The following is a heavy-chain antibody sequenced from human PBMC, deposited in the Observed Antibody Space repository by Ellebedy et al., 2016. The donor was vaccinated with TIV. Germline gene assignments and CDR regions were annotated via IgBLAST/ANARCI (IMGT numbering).Heavy chain of an antibody. J-gene: IGHJ6*02. V-gene: IGHV4-59*01. CDR3: AGGSYTPYGMDV. D-gene: IGHD1-26*01. CDR2: FYYSGTT. CDR1: GGSISSYH. Sequence: SETLSLTCSVSGGSISSYHWTWFRQPPGKGLEWIGNFYYSGTTNYNPSLKSRLTISVDTSGNQFSLKLSSVTAADTAVYYCAGGSYTPYGMDVWGRGTTVIVSS.